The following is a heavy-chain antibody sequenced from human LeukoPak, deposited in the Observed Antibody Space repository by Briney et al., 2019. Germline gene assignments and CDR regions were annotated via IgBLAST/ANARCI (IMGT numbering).Heavy chain of an antibody. D-gene: IGHD6-13*01. CDR2: IYYSGST. CDR1: GGSFSGYY. J-gene: IGHJ4*02. V-gene: IGHV4-34*09. CDR3: ARSSIAAAANDY. Sequence: SETLSLTCAVYGGSFSGYYWSWIRQPPGKGLEWIGYIYYSGSTYYNPSLKSRVTISVDTSKNQFSLKLSSVTAADTAVYYCARSSIAAAANDYWGQGTLVTVSS.